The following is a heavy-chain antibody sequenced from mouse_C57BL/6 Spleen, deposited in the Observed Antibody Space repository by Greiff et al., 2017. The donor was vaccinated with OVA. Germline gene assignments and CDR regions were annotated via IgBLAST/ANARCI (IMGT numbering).Heavy chain of an antibody. CDR3: ARRTGIYYDYDGYFDV. CDR2: ISGGGGNT. CDR1: GFTFSSYT. V-gene: IGHV5-9*01. D-gene: IGHD2-4*01. J-gene: IGHJ1*03. Sequence: EVKLMESGGGLVKPGGSLKLSCAASGFTFSSYTMSWVRQTPEKRLEWVATISGGGGNTYYPDSVKGRFTISRDNAKNTLYLQMSSLRSEDTALYYCARRTGIYYDYDGYFDVWGTGTTVTVSS.